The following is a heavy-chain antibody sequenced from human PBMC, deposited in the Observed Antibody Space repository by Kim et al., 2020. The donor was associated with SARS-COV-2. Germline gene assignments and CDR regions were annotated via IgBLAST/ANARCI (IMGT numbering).Heavy chain of an antibody. D-gene: IGHD2-15*01. CDR3: ARACSGGRCYSPHCDY. CDR1: GGSISSGGSS. J-gene: IGHJ4*02. CDR2: TYHSGST. V-gene: IGHV4-30-2*01. Sequence: SETLSLTCTVSGGSISSGGSSWSWIRQPPGKGLEWIGYTYHSGSTYYNPSLKSRVTISVDRSKNQFSLTLSSVTAADTAVYYCARACSGGRCYSPHCDYWGPGNLVTVSS.